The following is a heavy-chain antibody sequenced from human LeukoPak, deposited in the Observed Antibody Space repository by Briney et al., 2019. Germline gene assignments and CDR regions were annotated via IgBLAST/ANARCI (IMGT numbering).Heavy chain of an antibody. V-gene: IGHV1-18*01. D-gene: IGHD3-22*01. CDR2: ISTYNGKT. J-gene: IGHJ4*02. CDR1: GYTFTSYS. Sequence: ASVKVSCKASGYTFTSYSISWVRQAPGQGPERMGWISTYNGKTNYAQKFQGRVIMTIDTSTKTAYMELSSLRSDDSAFYYCARHPYYDTSAYYVYWCQGTLVTVS. CDR3: ARHPYYDTSAYYVY.